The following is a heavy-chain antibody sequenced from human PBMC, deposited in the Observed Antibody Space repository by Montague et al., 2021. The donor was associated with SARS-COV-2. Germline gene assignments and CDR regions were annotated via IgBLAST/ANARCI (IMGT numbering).Heavy chain of an antibody. V-gene: IGHV4-30-2*01. D-gene: IGHD4-17*01. CDR1: GGSISSGTYS. CDR2: IYHSGVT. Sequence: TLSLTCAVSGGSISSGTYSWSWIRQPPGKGLEWIGYIYHSGVTYYNPSLKSRVTISVDRSKNQFSLRLSSVTAADTAVYYCARGGGYSDLHYFDYWGQGTLVTVSS. J-gene: IGHJ4*02. CDR3: ARGGGYSDLHYFDY.